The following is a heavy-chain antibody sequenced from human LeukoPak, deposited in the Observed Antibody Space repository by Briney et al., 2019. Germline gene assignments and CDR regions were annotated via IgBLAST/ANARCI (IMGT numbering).Heavy chain of an antibody. CDR3: ARDKWGSQRWLQYGAFDI. CDR1: GFTFSSYG. D-gene: IGHD5-24*01. CDR2: ISYDGSNK. J-gene: IGHJ3*02. Sequence: GGSLRLSCAASGFTFSSYGMHWVRQAPGKGLEWVAVISYDGSNKYYADSVKGRFTISRDNSKNTLYLQMNSLRAEDTAVYYCARDKWGSQRWLQYGAFDIWGQGTMVTVSS. V-gene: IGHV3-30*03.